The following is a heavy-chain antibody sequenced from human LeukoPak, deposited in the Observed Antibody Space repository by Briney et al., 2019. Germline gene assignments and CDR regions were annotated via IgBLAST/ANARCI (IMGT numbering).Heavy chain of an antibody. CDR3: ARESGGNTMAGDY. CDR2: ISTYTGDT. CDR1: GYTFTNRG. J-gene: IGHJ4*02. Sequence: ASVKVSCKASGYTFTNRGISWVRQAPGQGLEWMGWISTYTGDTNFAQNFQGRATLTTDTTTSTAYMELRSLRSDDTAVYYCARESGGNTMAGDYWGQGTLVTVSS. V-gene: IGHV1-18*01. D-gene: IGHD2-15*01.